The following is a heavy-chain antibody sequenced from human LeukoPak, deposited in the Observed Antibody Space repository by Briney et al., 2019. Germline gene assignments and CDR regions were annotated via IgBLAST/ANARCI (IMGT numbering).Heavy chain of an antibody. CDR3: ARGGPKGAFDI. CDR2: IQEDGSEK. CDR1: GSAFSDYA. V-gene: IGHV3-7*01. J-gene: IGHJ3*02. D-gene: IGHD3/OR15-3a*01. Sequence: GGSLRLSCASSGSAFSDYAMHWVRQAPGKGLEWVVDIQEDGSEKYYVDSVKGRFTISRDNAKNSVYLQMDSLRVEDTAVYYCARGGPKGAFDIWGQGTMVTVSS.